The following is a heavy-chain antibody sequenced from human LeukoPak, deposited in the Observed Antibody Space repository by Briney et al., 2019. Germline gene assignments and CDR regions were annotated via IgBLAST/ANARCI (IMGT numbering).Heavy chain of an antibody. V-gene: IGHV3-23*01. D-gene: IGHD6-19*01. CDR2: ITGSGTT. J-gene: IGHJ4*02. CDR1: GLMFSNYG. CDR3: ARDPAVAGDYLEY. Sequence: PGGTLRLSCAASGLMFSNYGMNWVRLAPGKGLEWVSGITGSGTTYYADSVKGRFSISRDNSKSTLFLQMNSLRAEDTAMYYCARDPAVAGDYLEYWGQGTLVTVSS.